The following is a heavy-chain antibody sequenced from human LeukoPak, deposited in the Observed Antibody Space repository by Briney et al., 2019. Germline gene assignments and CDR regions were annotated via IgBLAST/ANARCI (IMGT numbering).Heavy chain of an antibody. J-gene: IGHJ4*02. CDR1: GFTFSSYG. CDR3: AKQAIAVAAIDY. D-gene: IGHD6-19*01. Sequence: GGSLRLSCAASGFTFSSYGMHWVRQAPGKGLEWVAVISYDGSNKYYADSVKGRFTISRDNSKDTLYLQMNSLRAEDTAVYYCAKQAIAVAAIDYWGQGTLVTVSS. CDR2: ISYDGSNK. V-gene: IGHV3-30*18.